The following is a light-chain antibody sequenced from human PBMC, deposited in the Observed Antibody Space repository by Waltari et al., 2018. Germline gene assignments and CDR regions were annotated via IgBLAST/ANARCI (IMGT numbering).Light chain of an antibody. Sequence: DVQLTQSPSSLSASVGDRVTITCRTSRDIYSSLAWYQQKPEKAPNLLVFAATRLESGVPSRFSGSGTGTSYTLTINGLQSEDTATYYCQQYHSTFITFGQGTRLEIK. CDR3: QQYHSTFIT. CDR2: AAT. J-gene: IGKJ5*01. CDR1: RDIYSS. V-gene: IGKV1-NL1*01.